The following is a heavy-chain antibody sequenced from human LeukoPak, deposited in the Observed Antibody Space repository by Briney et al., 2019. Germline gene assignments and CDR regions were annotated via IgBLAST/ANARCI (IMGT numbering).Heavy chain of an antibody. Sequence: EASVKVSCKASGYTFTSYGISWVRQAPGQGLEWMGWISAYNGNTNYAQKLQGRVTMTTDTSTSTAYMELRSLRSDDTAVYYCARALFEQLGGHYYYMDVWGKGTTVTVSS. J-gene: IGHJ6*03. CDR2: ISAYNGNT. V-gene: IGHV1-18*01. CDR1: GYTFTSYG. D-gene: IGHD6-6*01. CDR3: ARALFEQLGGHYYYMDV.